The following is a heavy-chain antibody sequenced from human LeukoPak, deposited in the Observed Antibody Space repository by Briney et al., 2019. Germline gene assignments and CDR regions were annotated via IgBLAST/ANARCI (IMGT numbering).Heavy chain of an antibody. V-gene: IGHV4-34*01. CDR1: GGSFSGYY. Sequence: PSETLSLTCAVCGGSFSGYYWSWIRQPPGKGLEWIGEINHSGSTNYNPSLKSRVTISVDTSKNQFSLKLSSVTAADTAVYYCARRYGSGSYYSYYYYYMDVWGKGTTVTISS. J-gene: IGHJ6*03. CDR2: INHSGST. CDR3: ARRYGSGSYYSYYYYYMDV. D-gene: IGHD3-10*01.